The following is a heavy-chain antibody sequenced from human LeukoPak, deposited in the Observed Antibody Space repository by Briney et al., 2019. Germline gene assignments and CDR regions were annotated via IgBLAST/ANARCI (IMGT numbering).Heavy chain of an antibody. D-gene: IGHD3/OR15-3a*01. Sequence: GGSLRLSCAASGVTFSDSAMTWVRQVPVKGLEWVSSISSSGSYIYYADSVKGRFTISRDNAKNSLYLQMNSLRAEDTAVYYCARRRDFIDYWGQGTLVTVSS. CDR3: ARRRDFIDY. V-gene: IGHV3-21*04. CDR1: GVTFSDSA. J-gene: IGHJ4*02. CDR2: ISSSGSYI.